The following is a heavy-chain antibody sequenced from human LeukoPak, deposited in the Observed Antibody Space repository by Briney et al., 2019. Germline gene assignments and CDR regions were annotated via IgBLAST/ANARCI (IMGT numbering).Heavy chain of an antibody. CDR1: GGSISSSSYY. V-gene: IGHV4-39*07. J-gene: IGHJ4*02. CDR3: ARAQGSLWFGELLSIPGPSFDY. CDR2: IYYSGST. D-gene: IGHD3-10*01. Sequence: SETLSPTCTVSGGSISSSSYYWGWIRQPPGKGLEWIGSIYYSGSTYYNPSLTSRVTISVDTSKNQFSLKLSSVTAADTAVYYCARAQGSLWFGELLSIPGPSFDYWGQGTLVTVSS.